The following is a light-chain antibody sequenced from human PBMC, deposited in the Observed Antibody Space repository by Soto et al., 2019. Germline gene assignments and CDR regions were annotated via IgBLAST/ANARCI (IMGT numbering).Light chain of an antibody. J-gene: IGKJ1*01. CDR1: QSISSN. V-gene: IGKV3-15*01. CDR3: QQTYNTPLT. Sequence: EIVMTQSPATLSVSPGERATLSCRASQSISSNLAWYQQRPGQAPRLLVYGASTRATGIPARFSGSGSGTEFTLTISSLQLEDFATYYCQQTYNTPLTFGQGTKVEIK. CDR2: GAS.